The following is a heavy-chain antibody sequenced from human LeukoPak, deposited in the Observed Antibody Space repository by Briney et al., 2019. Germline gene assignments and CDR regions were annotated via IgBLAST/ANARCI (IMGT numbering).Heavy chain of an antibody. Sequence: GGSLRLSCAASGFTFGTYAMSWVRQAPGKGLEWVSGINWNGGSTGYADSVKGRFTISRDNAKNSLYLQMNSLRAEDTALYYCARARSTGYYVADYWGQGTLVTVSS. D-gene: IGHD3-9*01. CDR3: ARARSTGYYVADY. J-gene: IGHJ4*02. CDR2: INWNGGST. V-gene: IGHV3-20*04. CDR1: GFTFGTYA.